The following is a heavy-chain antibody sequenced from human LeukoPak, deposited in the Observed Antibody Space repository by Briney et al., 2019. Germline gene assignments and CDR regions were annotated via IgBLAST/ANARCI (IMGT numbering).Heavy chain of an antibody. J-gene: IGHJ4*02. CDR2: ISSSSSYI. CDR3: ARDRPDYYDSSGNFDY. V-gene: IGHV3-21*01. D-gene: IGHD3-22*01. Sequence: PGGSLRLSCAAPRFTFSSYSMNWVRQAPGKGLEWVSSISSSSSYIYYADSVEGRFTISRDNAKNSLYLQMNSLRAEDTAVYYCARDRPDYYDSSGNFDYWGQGTLVTVSS. CDR1: RFTFSSYS.